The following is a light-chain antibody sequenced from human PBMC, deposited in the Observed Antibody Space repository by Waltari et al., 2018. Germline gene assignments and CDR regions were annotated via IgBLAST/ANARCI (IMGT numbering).Light chain of an antibody. J-gene: IGKJ4*01. V-gene: IGKV1-39*01. Sequence: DIQMTQSPSSLSASVGDRVTIPCRASQSISSYLNWYQQKPGKAPKLLTYAASSLQSGVPSRFSGSGSGTDFTLTISSLQPEDFATYFCQQSYTALTFGGGTKVEIK. CDR2: AAS. CDR3: QQSYTALT. CDR1: QSISSY.